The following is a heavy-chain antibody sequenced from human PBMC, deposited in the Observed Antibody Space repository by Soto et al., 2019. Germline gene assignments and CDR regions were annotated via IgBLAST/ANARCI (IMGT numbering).Heavy chain of an antibody. CDR3: ARGLKQWLVYYFDY. CDR1: GFTFSSYG. CDR2: IWYDGSNK. D-gene: IGHD6-19*01. V-gene: IGHV3-33*01. J-gene: IGHJ4*02. Sequence: GGSLRLSCASPGFTFSSYGMHWVRQAPGKGLEWVAVIWYDGSNKYYADSVKGRFTISRDNSKNTLYLQMNSLRAEDTAVYYCARGLKQWLVYYFDYWGQGTLVTVSS.